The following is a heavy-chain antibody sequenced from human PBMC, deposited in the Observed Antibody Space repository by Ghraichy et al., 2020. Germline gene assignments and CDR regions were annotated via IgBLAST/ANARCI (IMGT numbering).Heavy chain of an antibody. V-gene: IGHV5-10-1*01. CDR2: IDPSDSYT. Sequence: GESLNISCKGSGYSFPSYWISWVRQMPGKGLEWMGRIDPSDSYTTYSPSFQGHVTISADKSISTAYLQWSSLKASDTAMYYCARLGYCSGGSCYVGFDYWGQGTLVTVSS. CDR3: ARLGYCSGGSCYVGFDY. J-gene: IGHJ4*02. CDR1: GYSFPSYW. D-gene: IGHD2-15*01.